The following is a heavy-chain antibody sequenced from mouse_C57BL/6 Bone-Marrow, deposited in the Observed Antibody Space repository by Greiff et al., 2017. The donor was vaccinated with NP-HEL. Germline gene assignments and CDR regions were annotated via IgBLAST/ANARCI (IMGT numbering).Heavy chain of an antibody. CDR1: GYSFTSYY. CDR2: IYPGSGNT. J-gene: IGHJ3*01. Sequence: QVQLQQSGPELVKPGASVKISCKASGYSFTSYYIHWVKQRPGQGLEWIGWIYPGSGNTKYNEKFKGKATLTADTSSSTAYMQLSSLTSEDSAVYYCATHYGSSLWFAYWGQGTLVTVSA. V-gene: IGHV1-66*01. CDR3: ATHYGSSLWFAY. D-gene: IGHD1-1*01.